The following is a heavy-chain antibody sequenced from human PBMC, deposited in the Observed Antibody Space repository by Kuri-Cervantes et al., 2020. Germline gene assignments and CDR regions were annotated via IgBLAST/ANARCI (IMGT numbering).Heavy chain of an antibody. Sequence: GGSLRLSCAASGLTVSSNYMSWVRQAPGKGLEWVAVISYDGSNKYYADSVKGRFTISRDNSKNTLYLQMHSLRAEDTAVYYCTTDEQWQTGGYGMDVWGQGTTVTVSS. J-gene: IGHJ6*02. CDR3: TTDEQWQTGGYGMDV. CDR2: ISYDGSNK. CDR1: GLTVSSNY. D-gene: IGHD6-19*01. V-gene: IGHV3-30-3*01.